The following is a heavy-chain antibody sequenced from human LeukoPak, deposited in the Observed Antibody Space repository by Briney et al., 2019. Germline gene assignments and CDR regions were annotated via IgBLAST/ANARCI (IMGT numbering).Heavy chain of an antibody. CDR1: GYTFTTYY. CDR2: INPNSGGT. V-gene: IGHV1-2*02. CDR3: ASADYYGNSGYSPLKY. D-gene: IGHD3-22*01. J-gene: IGHJ4*02. Sequence: WASVKVSCKTSGYTFTTYYMHWVRQAPGQGLEWMGWINPNSGGTNYAQKFQGRVTMTRDTSISTAYVELSSLRSDDTAVYYCASADYYGNSGYSPLKYWGQGTLVSVSS.